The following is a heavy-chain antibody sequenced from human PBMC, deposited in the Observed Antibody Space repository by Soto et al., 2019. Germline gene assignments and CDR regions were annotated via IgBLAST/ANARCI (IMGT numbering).Heavy chain of an antibody. CDR3: ARHRLLQLVKTNWFDP. J-gene: IGHJ5*02. V-gene: IGHV4-34*01. CDR1: GGSFSGYY. Sequence: SETLSLTCAVYGGSFSGYYGSWIPQPPWKGLEWIGEINHSGSTNYTPSLKSRVTTSADTSKNQVSLKLSSVTAADTAVYYCARHRLLQLVKTNWFDPWGQGTLVTVSS. CDR2: INHSGST. D-gene: IGHD4-4*01.